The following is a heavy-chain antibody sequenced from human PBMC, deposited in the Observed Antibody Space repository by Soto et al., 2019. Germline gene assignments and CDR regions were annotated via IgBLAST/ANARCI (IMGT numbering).Heavy chain of an antibody. J-gene: IGHJ5*02. V-gene: IGHV1-3*01. Sequence: ASVKVSCKASGYTFTSYAMHWVRQAPGQRLEWMGWINAGNGNTKYPQKFQGRVTITRDTSASTAYMELSSLRSEDTAVYYCARDQTLLRYFEWHRGWFDPWGQGTLVTVSS. CDR3: ARDQTLLRYFEWHRGWFDP. CDR1: GYTFTSYA. CDR2: INAGNGNT. D-gene: IGHD3-9*01.